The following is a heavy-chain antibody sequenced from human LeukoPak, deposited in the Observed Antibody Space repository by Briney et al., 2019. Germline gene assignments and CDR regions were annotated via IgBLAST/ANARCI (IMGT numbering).Heavy chain of an antibody. CDR1: GFTFSSYS. J-gene: IGHJ3*02. D-gene: IGHD2-2*01. CDR3: AASSTSLGSYAFDI. Sequence: PGGSLRLSCAASGFTFSSYSMNWVRQAPGKGLEWVSPISSSSSYIYYADSVKGRFTISRDNAKNSLYLQMNSLRAEDTAVYYCAASSTSLGSYAFDIWGQGTMVTVSS. CDR2: ISSSSSYI. V-gene: IGHV3-21*01.